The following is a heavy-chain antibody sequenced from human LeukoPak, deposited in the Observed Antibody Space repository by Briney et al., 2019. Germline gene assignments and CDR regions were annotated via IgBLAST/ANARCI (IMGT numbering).Heavy chain of an antibody. D-gene: IGHD6-13*01. J-gene: IGHJ1*01. V-gene: IGHV1-46*01. CDR1: GYTFTGYY. CDR2: INPSGGST. Sequence: ASVKVSCKASGYTFTGYYMHWVRQAPGQGLEWMGWINPSGGSTSYAQKFQGRVTMTRDTSTSTVYMELSSLRSEDTAVYYCAREYSSSWYGGWYFQHWGQGTLVTVSS. CDR3: AREYSSSWYGGWYFQH.